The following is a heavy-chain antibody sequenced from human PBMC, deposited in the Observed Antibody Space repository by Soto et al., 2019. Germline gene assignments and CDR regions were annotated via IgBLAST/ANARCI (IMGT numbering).Heavy chain of an antibody. CDR3: ARAPMVRGGIKKDY. CDR1: GGSVSSGSYY. J-gene: IGHJ4*02. D-gene: IGHD3-10*01. CDR2: IYYSGST. Sequence: SETLSLTCTVSGGSVSSGSYYWSWIRQPPGKGLEWIGYIYYSGSTNYNPSLKGRVTISVDTSKNQFSLKLSSVTAAETAVYYCARAPMVRGGIKKDYWGQGTLVTVSS. V-gene: IGHV4-61*01.